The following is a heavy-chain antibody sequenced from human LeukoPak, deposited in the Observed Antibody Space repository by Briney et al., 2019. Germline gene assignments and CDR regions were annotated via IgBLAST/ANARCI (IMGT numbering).Heavy chain of an antibody. D-gene: IGHD3-10*01. CDR1: GYTFTAFY. V-gene: IGHV1-2*02. CDR3: ARDRYYYGSGSYYKSFDY. J-gene: IGHJ4*02. CDR2: INPNSGGI. Sequence: ASVKVSCKASGYTFTAFYIHWVRQAPGQGLEWMGWINPNSGGINYAQKFQGRVTMTRDTSISTAYMELSRLRSDDTAVYYCARDRYYYGSGSYYKSFDYWGQGTLVTVSS.